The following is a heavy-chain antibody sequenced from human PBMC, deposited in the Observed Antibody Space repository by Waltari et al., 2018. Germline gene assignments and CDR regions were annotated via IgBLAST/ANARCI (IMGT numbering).Heavy chain of an antibody. Sequence: QVQLVQSGAEVKKPGASVKVPCKASGYPFTGYYTPWVLQAPGQGLEWMGWINPNSGGTNYAQKFQGRVTMTRDTSISTAYMELSRLRSDDTAVYYCARDPIVVDYYYGMDVWGQGTTVTVSS. CDR1: GYPFTGYY. CDR2: INPNSGGT. D-gene: IGHD2-15*01. V-gene: IGHV1-2*02. CDR3: ARDPIVVDYYYGMDV. J-gene: IGHJ6*02.